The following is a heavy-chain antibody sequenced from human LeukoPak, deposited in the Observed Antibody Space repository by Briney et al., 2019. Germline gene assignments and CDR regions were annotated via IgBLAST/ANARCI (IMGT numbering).Heavy chain of an antibody. CDR3: ASSYRSSRALEYFQH. D-gene: IGHD6-13*01. Sequence: SQTLSLTCTVSGGSISSGGYYWSWIRQHPGKGLEWIGYIYYSGSTYYNPSLKSRVTISVDTSKNQFSLKLSSVTAADTAVYYCASSYRSSRALEYFQHWGQGTLVTVSP. CDR1: GGSISSGGYY. CDR2: IYYSGST. J-gene: IGHJ1*01. V-gene: IGHV4-31*03.